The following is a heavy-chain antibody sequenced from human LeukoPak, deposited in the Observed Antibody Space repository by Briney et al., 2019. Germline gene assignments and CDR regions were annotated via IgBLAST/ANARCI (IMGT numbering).Heavy chain of an antibody. V-gene: IGHV1-8*03. J-gene: IGHJ4*02. D-gene: IGHD3-16*02. CDR3: ARVNYDYVWGSYRPFDY. CDR2: MNPNSGNT. Sequence: ASVKVSCKASGYTFTSYDINWVRQATGQGLEWMGWMNPNSGNTGYAQKFQGRVTITRNTSISTAYMEPSSLRSEDTAVYYCARVNYDYVWGSYRPFDYWGQGTLVTVSS. CDR1: GYTFTSYD.